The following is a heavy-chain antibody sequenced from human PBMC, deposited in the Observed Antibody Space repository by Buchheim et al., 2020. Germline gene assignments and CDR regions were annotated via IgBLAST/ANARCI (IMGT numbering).Heavy chain of an antibody. CDR1: GFTFSNAW. CDR2: IKSKTDCGTT. V-gene: IGHV3-15*01. J-gene: IGHJ4*02. Sequence: EVQLVESGGGLVKPGGSLRLSCAASGFTFSNAWMSWVRQAPGKGLEWVGRIKSKTDCGTTDYAAPVKCRFTISRDDSKNTLYLQMNSLKTEDTAVYYCTTDGGSYYDSSGYYYLDYWGQGTL. CDR3: TTDGGSYYDSSGYYYLDY. D-gene: IGHD3-22*01.